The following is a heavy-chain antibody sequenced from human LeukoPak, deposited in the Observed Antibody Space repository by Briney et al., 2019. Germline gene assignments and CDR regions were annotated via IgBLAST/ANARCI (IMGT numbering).Heavy chain of an antibody. CDR1: GYTFTNYD. J-gene: IGHJ4*02. Sequence: GASVKVSCEASGYTFTNYDINWVRRATGQVLEWMGWMNPDSGNTGYAQKLQGRFSFTRDTSISTAYMELSSPRSEDTAVYYCARGLGSFGLVPGADYWGQGTLVTVSS. CDR2: MNPDSGNT. D-gene: IGHD3-10*01. V-gene: IGHV1-8*03. CDR3: ARGLGSFGLVPGADY.